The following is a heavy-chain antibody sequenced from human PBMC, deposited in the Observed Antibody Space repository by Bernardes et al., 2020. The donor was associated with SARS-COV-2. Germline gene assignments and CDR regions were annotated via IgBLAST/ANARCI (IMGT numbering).Heavy chain of an antibody. J-gene: IGHJ4*02. CDR3: AKAQTSVAGPNRFDY. D-gene: IGHD6-19*01. V-gene: IGHV3-23*01. CDR2: ISGSGGTP. Sequence: SLRLSCAASGFTFSSYAMAWVRQAPGKGLEWVSAISGSGGTPYYADSVKGRFTISRDNSKNTLYLQMNSLTAEDTAVYYCAKAQTSVAGPNRFDYWGQGTLVTVSS. CDR1: GFTFSSYA.